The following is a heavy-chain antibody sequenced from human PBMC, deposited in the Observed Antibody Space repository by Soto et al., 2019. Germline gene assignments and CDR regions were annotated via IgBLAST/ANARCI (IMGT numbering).Heavy chain of an antibody. CDR1: GGSISSGAYY. CDR3: ASYSASTKTSDAFDI. D-gene: IGHD3-22*01. CDR2: IYYSGST. V-gene: IGHV4-31*03. J-gene: IGHJ3*02. Sequence: SETLSLTCTVSGGSISSGAYYWSWIRQHPGKGLEWIGYIYYSGSTYYNPSLKSRLTISIDTSKNQFSLKLSSVTAADTAVYYCASYSASTKTSDAFDIWGQGTMVTVSS.